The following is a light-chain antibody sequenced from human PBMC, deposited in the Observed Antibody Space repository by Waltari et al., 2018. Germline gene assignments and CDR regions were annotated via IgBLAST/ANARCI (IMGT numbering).Light chain of an antibody. CDR2: YAN. CDR3: QQYKSVPPS. CDR1: QGISSY. J-gene: IGKJ2*03. V-gene: IGKV1-39*01. Sequence: DIQLIQSPSSLSASVGDRVTITCRPSQGISSYLNWYQQKPGKAPKLLIYYANRWESGVPSRFSGSGSGTEFTLTISSLQPEDFATYYCQQYKSVPPSFGQGTKVEIK.